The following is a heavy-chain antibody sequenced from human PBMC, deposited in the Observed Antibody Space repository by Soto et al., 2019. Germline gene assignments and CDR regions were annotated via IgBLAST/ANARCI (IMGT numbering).Heavy chain of an antibody. Sequence: LGGSLRLSRAASGFTFSSYSMNWVRQAPWKGLERVSAISGSGGRTYYGDSVKGRFTISRDNSKNTLYLQMSSLRAEDTAIYYCAKDLGAAAAPGYWFDPWGQGTLVTV. CDR2: ISGSGGRT. D-gene: IGHD2-2*01. CDR1: GFTFSSYS. J-gene: IGHJ5*02. CDR3: AKDLGAAAAPGYWFDP. V-gene: IGHV3-23*01.